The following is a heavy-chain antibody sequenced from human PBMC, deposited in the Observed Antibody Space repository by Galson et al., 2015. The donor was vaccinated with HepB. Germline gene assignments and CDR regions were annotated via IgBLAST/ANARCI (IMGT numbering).Heavy chain of an antibody. CDR3: ARDFGRDQYSSGWAPASYYFDY. CDR1: GFTFSSYW. J-gene: IGHJ4*02. Sequence: SLRLSCAASGFTFSSYWMSRVRQAPGKGLEWVANIKQDGSEKYYVDSVKGRFTISRDNAKNSLYLQMNSLRAEDTAVYYCARDFGRDQYSSGWAPASYYFDYWGQGTLVTVSS. V-gene: IGHV3-7*03. CDR2: IKQDGSEK. D-gene: IGHD6-19*01.